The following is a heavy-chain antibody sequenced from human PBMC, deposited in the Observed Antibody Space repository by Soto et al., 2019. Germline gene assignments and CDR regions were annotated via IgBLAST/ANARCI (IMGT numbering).Heavy chain of an antibody. J-gene: IGHJ5*02. CDR3: AREGRQLVLYNWFDP. CDR1: GFTFSSYA. D-gene: IGHD6-6*01. CDR2: ISYDGSNK. Sequence: QVQLVESGGGVVQPGRSLRLSCAASGFTFSSYAMHWVRQAPGKGLEWVAVISYDGSNKYYADSVKGRFPISRDNSKNTLYLQMNSLRAEDTAVYYCAREGRQLVLYNWFDPWGQGTLVTVSS. V-gene: IGHV3-30-3*01.